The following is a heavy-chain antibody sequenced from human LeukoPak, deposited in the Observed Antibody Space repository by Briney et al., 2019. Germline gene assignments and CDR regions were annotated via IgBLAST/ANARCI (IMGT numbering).Heavy chain of an antibody. J-gene: IGHJ5*02. CDR3: ARLPYCGGDCYPNWLDT. CDR2: IYPGDSAT. V-gene: IGHV5-51*01. D-gene: IGHD2-21*02. Sequence: GESLKISRKGSGYSFTNYWIGWVRQMPGKGLELMGVIYPGDSATRYSPSFQGQVAISVDKSIRIAYLQWSSLKASDIAMYYCARLPYCGGDCYPNWLDTWGQGTLVTVSS. CDR1: GYSFTNYW.